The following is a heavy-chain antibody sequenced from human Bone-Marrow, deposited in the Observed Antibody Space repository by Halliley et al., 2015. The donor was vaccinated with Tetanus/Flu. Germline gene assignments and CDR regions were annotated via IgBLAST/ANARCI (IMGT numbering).Heavy chain of an antibody. J-gene: IGHJ6*02. V-gene: IGHV3-23*01. CDR2: GGRT. CDR3: AKAAVTAAIRLAGYYHYGLDV. D-gene: IGHD2-21*02. Sequence: GGRTYYPDSVKGRVTISRDNSRNTLYLQMESLSVEDTAVYYCAKAAVTAAIRLAGYYHYGLDVWGQGTTVTVSS.